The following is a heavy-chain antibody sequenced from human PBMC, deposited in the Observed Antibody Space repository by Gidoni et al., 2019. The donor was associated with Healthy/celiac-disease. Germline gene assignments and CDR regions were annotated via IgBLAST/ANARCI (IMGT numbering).Heavy chain of an antibody. J-gene: IGHJ3*02. CDR1: GGTFSSYD. D-gene: IGHD6-19*01. CDR3: AREESRATIAVAGTEDAFDI. CDR2: IIPIFGTA. V-gene: IGHV1-69*01. Sequence: QVQLVQSGAEVKKPGSSVKVSCKASGGTFSSYDISWVRQAPGQGLEWMGGIIPIFGTANYAQKFQGRVTITADESTSTAYMELSSLRSEDTAVYYCAREESRATIAVAGTEDAFDIWGQGTMVTVSS.